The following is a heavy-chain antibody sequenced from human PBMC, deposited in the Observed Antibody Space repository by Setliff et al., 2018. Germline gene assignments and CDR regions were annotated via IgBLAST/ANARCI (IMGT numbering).Heavy chain of an antibody. CDR2: INHSGST. J-gene: IGHJ6*02. CDR1: GYSISSGYY. Sequence: SETLSLTCAVSGYSISSGYYWGWIRQPPGKGLEWIGEINHSGSTNYNPSLKSRVTISVDTSKNQFSLKLSSVTAADTAVYYCARDRRRLVTYYYYGMDVWGQGTTVTVSS. V-gene: IGHV4-38-2*02. D-gene: IGHD6-19*01. CDR3: ARDRRRLVTYYYYGMDV.